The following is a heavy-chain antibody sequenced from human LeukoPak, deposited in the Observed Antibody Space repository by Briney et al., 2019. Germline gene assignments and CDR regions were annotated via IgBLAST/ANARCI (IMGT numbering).Heavy chain of an antibody. CDR2: IYYSGST. V-gene: IGHV4-59*01. J-gene: IGHJ4*02. Sequence: SETLSLTCTVSGGSISSYYWSWIRQPPGKGLERIGYIYYSGSTNYSPSLKSRVTISVDTYKYQFSLKLSSVTAADTAVYYCARDGGSGTTGTYFDYWGQGTLVTVSS. D-gene: IGHD1-1*01. CDR3: ARDGGSGTTGTYFDY. CDR1: GGSISSYY.